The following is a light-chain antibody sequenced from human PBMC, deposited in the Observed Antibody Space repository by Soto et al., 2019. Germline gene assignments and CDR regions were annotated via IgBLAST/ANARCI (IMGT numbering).Light chain of an antibody. CDR2: EGS. J-gene: IGLJ2*01. Sequence: QSALTQPASVSGSPGQSITISCTGTSSDVGSYNLVSWYQQHPGKAPKLMIYEGSKRPSGISDRFSGSKSGNTASLTISGLQAEDEAVYYCSSYAGSSTYVVFGGGTQLTVL. V-gene: IGLV2-23*01. CDR3: SSYAGSSTYVV. CDR1: SSDVGSYNL.